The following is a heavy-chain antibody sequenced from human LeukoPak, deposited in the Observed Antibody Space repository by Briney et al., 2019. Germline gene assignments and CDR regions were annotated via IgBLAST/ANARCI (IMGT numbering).Heavy chain of an antibody. CDR3: ARETTVTATYYYYGMDV. V-gene: IGHV3-30-3*01. Sequence: GRSLRLSCAASGFTFSSYAMHWVRQAPGKGLEWVAVISYDGSNKYYADSVKGRFTISRDNSKNTLYLQMNSLRAEDTAVYYCARETTVTATYYYYGMDVWGQGTTVTVSS. CDR2: ISYDGSNK. CDR1: GFTFSSYA. D-gene: IGHD4-17*01. J-gene: IGHJ6*02.